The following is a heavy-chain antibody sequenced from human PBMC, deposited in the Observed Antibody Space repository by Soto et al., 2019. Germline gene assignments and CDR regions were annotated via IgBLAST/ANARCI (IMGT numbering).Heavy chain of an antibody. Sequence: SVKVSCKASRGTFSSYAISWVRQAPGQGLEWMGGIIPIFGTANYAQKFQGRVTITAGKSTSTAYMELSSLRSEDTAVYYCASGSTWEDPTKLYMPLTPWGQGTLVTVSS. CDR3: ASGSTWEDPTKLYMPLTP. CDR1: RGTFSSYA. V-gene: IGHV1-69*06. D-gene: IGHD3-10*01. J-gene: IGHJ5*02. CDR2: IIPIFGTA.